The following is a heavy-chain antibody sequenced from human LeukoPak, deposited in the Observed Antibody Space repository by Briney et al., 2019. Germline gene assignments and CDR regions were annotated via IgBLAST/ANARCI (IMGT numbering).Heavy chain of an antibody. CDR3: ARDRYDFWSGFYNL. CDR1: GYTFTSYG. Sequence: ASVKVSCKASGYTFTSYGISWVRQAPGQGLEWLGGVIPIFGSPNYAQKFQGRVTITTDESTSTAYMELRSLKSDDTAVYYCARDRYDFWSGFYNLWGQGTLVTVSS. J-gene: IGHJ5*02. D-gene: IGHD3-3*01. V-gene: IGHV1-69*05. CDR2: VIPIFGSP.